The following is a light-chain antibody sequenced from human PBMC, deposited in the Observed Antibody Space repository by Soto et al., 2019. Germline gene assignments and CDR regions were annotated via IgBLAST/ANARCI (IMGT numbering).Light chain of an antibody. CDR2: DVS. J-gene: IGLJ1*01. CDR3: SSYTSSSTLLV. CDR1: SSDVGGYNY. V-gene: IGLV2-14*01. Sequence: QSALTQPASVSGSPGQSITISCTGTSSDVGGYNYVSWYQQHPGKAPKLMIYDVSNRPSGVSNRFSGSKSGNTASLTISGPQAEDEADYYCSSYTSSSTLLVFGTGTKVTVL.